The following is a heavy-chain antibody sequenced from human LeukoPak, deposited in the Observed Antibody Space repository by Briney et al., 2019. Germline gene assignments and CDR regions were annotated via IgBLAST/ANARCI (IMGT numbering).Heavy chain of an antibody. Sequence: PSETLSLTCTVSGGSISSYYWRWIRQPPGKGLEWIGYIYYSGSTNYNPSLKSRVTISVDTSKNQFSLKLSSVTAADTAVYYCARERGRDAFDIWGQGTMVTVSS. CDR3: ARERGRDAFDI. V-gene: IGHV4-59*01. CDR1: GGSISSYY. CDR2: IYYSGST. J-gene: IGHJ3*02.